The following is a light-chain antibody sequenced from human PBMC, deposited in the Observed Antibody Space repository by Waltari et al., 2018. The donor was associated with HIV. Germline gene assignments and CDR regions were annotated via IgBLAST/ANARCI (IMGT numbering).Light chain of an antibody. CDR2: EVI. CDR3: SSYTAHNTLI. CDR1: TSDVGAYDY. V-gene: IGLV2-14*01. Sequence: QSALTQPTSVSASPGQSLTISCTGTTSDVGAYDYVSWYQQHPGKAPRLMIYEVIKRPSWVSPRFSASKSGSTASLTISGLQTEDEADYYCSSYTAHNTLIFGGGTKLTVL. J-gene: IGLJ2*01.